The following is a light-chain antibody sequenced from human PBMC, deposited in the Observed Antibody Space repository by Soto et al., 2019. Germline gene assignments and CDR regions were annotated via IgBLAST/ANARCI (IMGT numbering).Light chain of an antibody. CDR2: AAS. CDR1: QSISSY. CDR3: QQSYSSPLT. Sequence: DIKMTQSPSSLSASVGDRVTITCRASQSISSYLNWYQQKPGKAPKLLIYAASSLQSGVPSRFSGSGSGTGFTLTISSLQPEDFATYYCQQSYSSPLTFGGGTKVEIK. V-gene: IGKV1-39*01. J-gene: IGKJ4*01.